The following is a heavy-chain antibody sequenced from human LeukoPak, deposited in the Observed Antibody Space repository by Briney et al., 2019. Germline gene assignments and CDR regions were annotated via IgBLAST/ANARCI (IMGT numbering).Heavy chain of an antibody. V-gene: IGHV4-59*12. J-gene: IGHJ4*02. CDR1: GGSISSYY. CDR2: IYYSGST. CDR3: ARDRGLAVAGTIDDY. D-gene: IGHD6-19*01. Sequence: SETLSLTCTVSGGSISSYYWSWIRQPPGKGLEWIGYIYYSGSTNYNPSLKSRVTISVDTSKNQFSLKLSSVTAADTAVYYCARDRGLAVAGTIDDYWGQGTLVTVSS.